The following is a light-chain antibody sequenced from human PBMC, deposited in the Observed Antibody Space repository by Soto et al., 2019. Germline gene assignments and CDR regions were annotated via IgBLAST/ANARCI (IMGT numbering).Light chain of an antibody. CDR3: QQHSRSIT. J-gene: IGKJ4*01. CDR2: GAS. Sequence: VLTQSPGTLSLSPGERATLSCRASQSVNNNYLAWYKQKPGQSPRLLIYGASIRATAIPDRFSGSGSGTDSTLTISRLEPEDSAVYYCQQHSRSITFGGGTKVDIK. CDR1: QSVNNNY. V-gene: IGKV3-20*01.